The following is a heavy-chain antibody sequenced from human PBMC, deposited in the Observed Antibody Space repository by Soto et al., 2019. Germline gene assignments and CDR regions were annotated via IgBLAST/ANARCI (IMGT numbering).Heavy chain of an antibody. Sequence: QVQLVQSGAEVKKPGASVKVSCKASGYTFTSYGISWVRQAPGQGLEWMGWISAYNGNTNYAQKLQGRVTMTTDTSTGTAYMELRSLRSDDTAVYYCARDIPAAIQRDWFDPWGQGTLVTVSS. V-gene: IGHV1-18*04. J-gene: IGHJ5*02. CDR3: ARDIPAAIQRDWFDP. CDR2: ISAYNGNT. CDR1: GYTFTSYG. D-gene: IGHD2-2*02.